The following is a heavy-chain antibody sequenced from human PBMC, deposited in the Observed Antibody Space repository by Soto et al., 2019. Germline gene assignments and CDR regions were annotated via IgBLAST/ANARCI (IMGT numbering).Heavy chain of an antibody. Sequence: ASVKVSCKASGYTFTSYGISWVRQAPGQGLEWMGWISAYNGNTNYAQKLQGRVTMTTDTSTSTAYMELRSLRSDDTAVYYCARVQLRGRQQLPEYYFDYWGQGTLVTVSS. J-gene: IGHJ4*02. CDR2: ISAYNGNT. CDR1: GYTFTSYG. V-gene: IGHV1-18*01. D-gene: IGHD6-13*01. CDR3: ARVQLRGRQQLPEYYFDY.